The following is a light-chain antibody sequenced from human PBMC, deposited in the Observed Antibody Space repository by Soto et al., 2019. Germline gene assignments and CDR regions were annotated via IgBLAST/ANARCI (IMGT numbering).Light chain of an antibody. CDR1: SSDVGGSNF. J-gene: IGLJ1*01. CDR3: VSYTSITTYD. V-gene: IGLV2-14*03. CDR2: DVA. Sequence: QSALTQPASVSDSPGQSITISCTGTSSDVGGSNFVSWYQQHPGKPPKLIIYDVANRPSGVSNRFSVSKSGSTASLIISMVQTEDKIDYYCVSYTSITTYDFGNGTKVTV.